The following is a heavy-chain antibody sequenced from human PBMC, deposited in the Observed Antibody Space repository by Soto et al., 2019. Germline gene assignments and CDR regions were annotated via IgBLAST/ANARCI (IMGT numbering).Heavy chain of an antibody. Sequence: GESLKISCKASGYSFTSYWIGWVRQMPGKGLEWMGIIYPSDSDTQYSPSFQGQVTISADKSINTAYLQWSSLKASDTAMYYCARPPYSGSYYYFDHWGQGTLVTVSS. V-gene: IGHV5-51*01. CDR3: ARPPYSGSYYYFDH. D-gene: IGHD1-26*01. CDR2: IYPSDSDT. CDR1: GYSFTSYW. J-gene: IGHJ4*02.